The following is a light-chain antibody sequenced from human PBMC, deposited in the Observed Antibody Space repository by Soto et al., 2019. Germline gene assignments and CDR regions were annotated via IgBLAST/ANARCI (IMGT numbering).Light chain of an antibody. CDR2: DAS. CDR1: QSVSSSY. J-gene: IGKJ2*01. CDR3: LQYDSSPYT. V-gene: IGKV3D-20*01. Sequence: EIVLTQSPATLSLSPGERATLSCRASQSVSSSYLAWYQQKPGLAPRLLIYDASTRATGIPDRFSGSGSGTDFTLTISGLEPEDFAVYYCLQYDSSPYTFGQGTKLEIK.